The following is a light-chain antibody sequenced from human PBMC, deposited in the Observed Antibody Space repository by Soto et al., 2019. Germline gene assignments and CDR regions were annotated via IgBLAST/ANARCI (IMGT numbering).Light chain of an antibody. CDR3: QRYNSAPRT. V-gene: IGKV1-27*01. Sequence: DIQITTSPSSLSASVGDRVTITCRASQGISNYLAWYQQKPGKVPKLLIYAASTLQSGVPSRFSGSGSGTDFTLTISCLQPEDVAPCFFQRYNSAPRTFGQGTKVEIK. CDR2: AAS. J-gene: IGKJ1*01. CDR1: QGISNY.